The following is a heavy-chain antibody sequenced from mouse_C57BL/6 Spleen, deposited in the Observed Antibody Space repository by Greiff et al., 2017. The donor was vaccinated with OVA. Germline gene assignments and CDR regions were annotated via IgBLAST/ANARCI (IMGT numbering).Heavy chain of an antibody. D-gene: IGHD1-1*01. Sequence: QVQLQQPGAELVRPGTSVKLSCKASGYTFTSYWMHWVKQRPGQGLEWIGVIDPSDSYTNYNQKFKGKATLTVDTSSSTAYMQLSSLTSEDSAVYYCARGYYGSRVDYWGQGTTLTVSS. CDR3: ARGYYGSRVDY. CDR1: GYTFTSYW. J-gene: IGHJ2*01. V-gene: IGHV1-59*01. CDR2: IDPSDSYT.